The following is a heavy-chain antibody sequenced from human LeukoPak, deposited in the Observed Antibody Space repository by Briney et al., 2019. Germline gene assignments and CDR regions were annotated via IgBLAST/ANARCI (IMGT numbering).Heavy chain of an antibody. D-gene: IGHD3-9*01. CDR3: ARVRYSDVLTGYYGDGYFDY. J-gene: IGHJ4*02. Sequence: AATLSLPCTVSGGSIISYYWSGIRQPPGKGLEGIGYIYYTRSTHYNPALKSGVTISVDTSKNQFSLKLSSVTAADTAVYYCARVRYSDVLTGYYGDGYFDYWGQGTLVSVSS. V-gene: IGHV4-59*01. CDR2: IYYTRST. CDR1: GGSIISYY.